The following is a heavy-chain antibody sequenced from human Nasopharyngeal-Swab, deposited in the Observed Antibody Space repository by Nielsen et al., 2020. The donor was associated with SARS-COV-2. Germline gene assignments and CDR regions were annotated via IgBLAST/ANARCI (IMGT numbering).Heavy chain of an antibody. V-gene: IGHV3-9*01. Sequence: GGSLRFSCAASGFTFDDYAMHWVRQAPGKGLEWVSGISWNSGSIGYADSVKGRFTISRDNAKNSLYLQMNSLRAEDTAVYYCARGMWFRELSTTFYYYGMDVWGQGTTVTVSS. CDR1: GFTFDDYA. J-gene: IGHJ6*02. CDR3: ARGMWFRELSTTFYYYGMDV. D-gene: IGHD3-10*01. CDR2: ISWNSGSI.